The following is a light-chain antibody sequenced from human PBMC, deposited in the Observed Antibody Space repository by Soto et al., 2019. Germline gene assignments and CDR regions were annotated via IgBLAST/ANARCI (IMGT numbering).Light chain of an antibody. CDR3: QQYGSSPRT. J-gene: IGKJ1*01. V-gene: IGKV3-20*01. CDR1: QSVSSNY. Sequence: EIVLTQSPGTLSLPPGERATLSCRASQSVSSNYLAWYQQKPGQAPRVLIYDASTRATGIPDRFSGSGSGTDFTLTIRRLEPEDFAVYYCQQYGSSPRTFGQGTKVEIK. CDR2: DAS.